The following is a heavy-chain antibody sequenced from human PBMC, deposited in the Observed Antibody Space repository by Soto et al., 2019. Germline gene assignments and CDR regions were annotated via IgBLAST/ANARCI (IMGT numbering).Heavy chain of an antibody. V-gene: IGHV3-9*01. D-gene: IGHD2-2*01. CDR2: ISWNSGSI. CDR3: AKGGQLLTEGGGY. J-gene: IGHJ4*01. CDR1: GFTFDDYA. Sequence: EVQLVESGGGLVQPGRSLRLSCAASGFTFDDYAMHWVRQAPGKGLEWVSGISWNSGSIGYADSVKGRFTISRDNAKNSLYLQMYSLRAEDTALYYCAKGGQLLTEGGGYWGHGTLVTVSS.